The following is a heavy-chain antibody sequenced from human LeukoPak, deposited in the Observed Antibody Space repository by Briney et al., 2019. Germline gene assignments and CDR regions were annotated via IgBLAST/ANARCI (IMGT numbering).Heavy chain of an antibody. CDR2: MDPSDSYT. J-gene: IGHJ4*02. CDR3: ARRKYYYDSSGYYDKYYFDY. V-gene: IGHV5-10-1*01. CDR1: GYSFTSYW. Sequence: PGGSLRLSCKGSGYSFTSYWISWVRQMPGKGLEWMGRMDPSDSYTNYSPSFQGHVTISADKSISTAYLQWSSLKASDTAMYYCARRKYYYDSSGYYDKYYFDYWGQGTLVTVSS. D-gene: IGHD3-22*01.